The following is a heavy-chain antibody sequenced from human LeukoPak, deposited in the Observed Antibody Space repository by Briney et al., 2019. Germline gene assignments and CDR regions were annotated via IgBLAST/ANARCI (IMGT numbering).Heavy chain of an antibody. J-gene: IGHJ3*02. CDR1: GYTFTSYA. V-gene: IGHV7-4-1*02. CDR3: ARGGSSSYYDSIDI. CDR2: INTNTGNP. Sequence: PWASVKVSCKASGYTFTSYAMNWVRQAPGQGLEWMGWINTNTGNPTYAQGFTGRFVFSLDTSVSTAYLQISSLKAEDTAVYYCARGGSSSYYDSIDIWGQGTMVTVSS. D-gene: IGHD3-22*01.